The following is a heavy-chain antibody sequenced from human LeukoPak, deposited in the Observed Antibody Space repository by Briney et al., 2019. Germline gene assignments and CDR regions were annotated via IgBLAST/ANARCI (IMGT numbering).Heavy chain of an antibody. V-gene: IGHV1-69*04. Sequence: SVKVSCKASGGTFSSYAISWVRQAPGQGLEWMGRIIPIFGIANYAQKFQGRVTITADKSTSTAYMELSSLRSEDTAVYYCARGRITMVRENYYYYGMDVWGQGTTVNVSS. CDR3: ARGRITMVRENYYYYGMDV. CDR2: IIPIFGIA. D-gene: IGHD3-10*01. CDR1: GGTFSSYA. J-gene: IGHJ6*02.